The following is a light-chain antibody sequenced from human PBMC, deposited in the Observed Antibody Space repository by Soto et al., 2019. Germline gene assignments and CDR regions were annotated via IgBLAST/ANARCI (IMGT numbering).Light chain of an antibody. Sequence: QSALTQPASVSGSPGQSITISCTGTSSDVGGYNYDSWYQQHPGKAPKLMIYDVTNRPSGVSTRFSGSKSANTASLTISGLQAEDEADYYCSSYTSSSTLEVFGTGTKLTVL. CDR3: SSYTSSSTLEV. V-gene: IGLV2-14*03. J-gene: IGLJ1*01. CDR2: DVT. CDR1: SSDVGGYNY.